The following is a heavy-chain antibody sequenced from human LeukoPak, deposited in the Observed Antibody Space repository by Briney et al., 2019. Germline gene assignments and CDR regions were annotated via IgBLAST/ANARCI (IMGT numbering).Heavy chain of an antibody. V-gene: IGHV3-23*01. J-gene: IGHJ4*02. CDR2: LSGSGGST. CDR3: AKGRCSGGSCYGRGFDY. CDR1: GFTFDTYA. D-gene: IGHD2-15*01. Sequence: GGSLRLSCAASGFTFDTYAMSWVRQAPGKGLEWVSGLSGSGGSTYYADSVKGRFTISRDNAKNTLYLQMNSLRAEDTAAYYCAKGRCSGGSCYGRGFDYWGQGTLVTVSS.